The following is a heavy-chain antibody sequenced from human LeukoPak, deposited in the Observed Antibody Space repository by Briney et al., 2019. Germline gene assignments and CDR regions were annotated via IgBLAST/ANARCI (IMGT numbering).Heavy chain of an antibody. CDR3: ARPLTITFGGVIEYYFDY. Sequence: PSETLSLTCTVSGGSISSSSYYWGWIRQPPGKGLEWIGSIYYSGSTYYNPSLKSRVTISVDTSKNQFSLKLSSVTAADTAVYYCARPLTITFGGVIEYYFDYWGQGTLVTVSS. J-gene: IGHJ4*02. D-gene: IGHD3-16*02. CDR1: GGSISSSSYY. CDR2: IYYSGST. V-gene: IGHV4-39*01.